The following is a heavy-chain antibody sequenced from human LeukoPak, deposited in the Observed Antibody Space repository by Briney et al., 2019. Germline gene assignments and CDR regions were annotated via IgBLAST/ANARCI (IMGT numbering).Heavy chain of an antibody. V-gene: IGHV3-23*01. CDR3: AKVMVELQFRGAFDI. Sequence: GGSLRLSCAASGFTFSSYAMSWARQAPGKGLEWVSAISGSGGSTYYADSVKGRFTISRDNSKNTLYLQMNSLRAEDTAVYYCAKVMVELQFRGAFDIWGQGTMVTVSS. CDR2: ISGSGGST. J-gene: IGHJ3*02. CDR1: GFTFSSYA. D-gene: IGHD1-7*01.